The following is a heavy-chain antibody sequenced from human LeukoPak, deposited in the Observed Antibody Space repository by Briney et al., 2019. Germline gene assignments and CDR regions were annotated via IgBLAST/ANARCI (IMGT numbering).Heavy chain of an antibody. Sequence: PSETLSLTCTVSGGSISSYYWGWIRQPPGKGLEWIGSIYYSGSTYYNPSLKSRVTISVDTSKNQFSLKLSSVTAADTAVYYCASIAVGRYFDYWGQGTLVTVSS. D-gene: IGHD1-1*01. CDR2: IYYSGST. V-gene: IGHV4-39*01. CDR1: GGSISSYY. CDR3: ASIAVGRYFDY. J-gene: IGHJ4*02.